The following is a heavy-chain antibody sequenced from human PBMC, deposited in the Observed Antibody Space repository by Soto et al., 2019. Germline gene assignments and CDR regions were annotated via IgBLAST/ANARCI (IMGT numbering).Heavy chain of an antibody. V-gene: IGHV3-21*01. J-gene: IGHJ6*02. D-gene: IGHD3-3*01. CDR2: ISSSSSYI. Sequence: PGGSLILSCAASGFTFSSYSMNWVRQAPGKGLEWVSSISSSSSYIYYADSVKGRFTISRDNAKNSLYLQMNSLRAEDTAVYYCARGNYDFWSGYSIYYYYGMDVWGQGTTVTVSS. CDR1: GFTFSSYS. CDR3: ARGNYDFWSGYSIYYYYGMDV.